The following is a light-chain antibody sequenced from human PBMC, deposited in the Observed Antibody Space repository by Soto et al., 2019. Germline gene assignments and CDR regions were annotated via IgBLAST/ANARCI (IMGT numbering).Light chain of an antibody. J-gene: IGLJ1*01. CDR3: AAWDDSLNGHV. CDR2: TTN. Sequence: QPVLTQPHSASGTPGQRGTISCSGSSSNIGTSSVHWFQQLPGTAPKLLISTTNQRPSGVPERFSGSKSGTSASLAISGLQSEDEADYYCAAWDDSLNGHVFGTGTKLTVL. V-gene: IGLV1-44*01. CDR1: SSNIGTSS.